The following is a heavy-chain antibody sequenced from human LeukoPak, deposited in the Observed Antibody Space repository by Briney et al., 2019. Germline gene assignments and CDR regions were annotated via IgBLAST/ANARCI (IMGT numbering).Heavy chain of an antibody. J-gene: IGHJ4*02. CDR2: INPNSGGT. Sequence: ASVKVSCKASGYTFIGYFMSWVRQAPGQGLEWMGRINPNSGGTEYAQKFQGRATMTRDTSISTAYMELSRLRSDDTAVYYCARAETYYYDSSGYYTSGPFDYWGQGTLVTVSS. CDR3: ARAETYYYDSSGYYTSGPFDY. CDR1: GYTFIGYF. V-gene: IGHV1-2*06. D-gene: IGHD3-22*01.